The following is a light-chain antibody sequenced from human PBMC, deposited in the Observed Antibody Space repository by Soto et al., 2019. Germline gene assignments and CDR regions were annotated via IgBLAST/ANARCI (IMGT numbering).Light chain of an antibody. CDR2: DAS. J-gene: IGKJ5*01. CDR1: QDISNY. CDR3: QQYKHLIT. V-gene: IGKV1-33*01. Sequence: DIQMTQSPSSLSASVGDRVTITCQASQDISNYLNWYQQKPGKAPKLLIYDASNLETGVPSRFSGSVSGTDFTFTITSLQPEDEATYYCQQYKHLITFGQGTRLEIK.